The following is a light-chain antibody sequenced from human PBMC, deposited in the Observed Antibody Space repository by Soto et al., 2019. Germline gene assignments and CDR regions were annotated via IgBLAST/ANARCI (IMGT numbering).Light chain of an antibody. CDR3: SSYAGINTLV. Sequence: QSALTQPPSASGSPGQSVTISCTGISSDVGGHNYVSWYQQRPGKAPKLIIYEVTQRPSGVSDRFSGSKSGNTATLTVSGLQAEDEADYHCSSYAGINTLVFGGGTKVTVL. J-gene: IGLJ2*01. CDR1: SSDVGGHNY. CDR2: EVT. V-gene: IGLV2-8*01.